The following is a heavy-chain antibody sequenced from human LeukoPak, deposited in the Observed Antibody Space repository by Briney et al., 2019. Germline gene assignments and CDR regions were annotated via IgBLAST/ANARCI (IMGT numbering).Heavy chain of an antibody. J-gene: IGHJ4*02. V-gene: IGHV1-2*02. Sequence: GASVKVSCKAYGYTFIAYYMHWVRQAPGQGLEWMGWINPNSGGTNYAQEFQGRVTMTRDTSINTAYMELSRLTSDDTAVYYCARGYCSGGSCYQKTNFDSWGQGTLVTVSS. D-gene: IGHD2-15*01. CDR1: GYTFIAYY. CDR3: ARGYCSGGSCYQKTNFDS. CDR2: INPNSGGT.